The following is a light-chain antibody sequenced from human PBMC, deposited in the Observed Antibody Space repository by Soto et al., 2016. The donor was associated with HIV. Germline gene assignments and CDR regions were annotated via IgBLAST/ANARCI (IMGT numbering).Light chain of an antibody. J-gene: IGKJ2*01. V-gene: IGKV1-NL1*01. CDR3: QQYNSYSYT. CDR1: RDISNS. Sequence: DIQMTQSPSPLSASVGDRVIITCRASRDISNSLAWYQQKPGKVPNLLVYAASRLEDGVPSRFSGSGSGTQFTLTISSLQPDDFAIYYCQQYNSYSYTFGQGTKVEIK. CDR2: AAS.